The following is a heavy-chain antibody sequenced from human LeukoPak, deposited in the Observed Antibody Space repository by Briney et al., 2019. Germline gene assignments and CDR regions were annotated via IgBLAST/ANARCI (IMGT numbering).Heavy chain of an antibody. CDR1: GFTFSDYY. Sequence: GGSLRLSCAASGFTFSDYYMSWIRQAPGKGLEWVSYISSTGSTIYYADSVKGRFTISRDNAKNSLYLQMNSLRAEDTAVYYCAGSWSPYDAFDIWGQGTMVTVSS. CDR3: AGSWSPYDAFDI. D-gene: IGHD6-13*01. CDR2: ISSTGSTI. V-gene: IGHV3-11*04. J-gene: IGHJ3*02.